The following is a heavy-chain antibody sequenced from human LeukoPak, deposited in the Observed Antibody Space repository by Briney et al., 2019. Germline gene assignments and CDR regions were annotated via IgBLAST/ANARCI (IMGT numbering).Heavy chain of an antibody. J-gene: IGHJ5*02. CDR3: ARDRVAAAVGTPYSWFDP. D-gene: IGHD6-13*01. V-gene: IGHV1-46*01. Sequence: GASVKVSCKASGYTFTSYYMHWVRQAPGQGLEWMGIINPSGGSTSYAQKFQGRVTMTRDTSTSTVYMELSSLRSEDTAVYYCARDRVAAAVGTPYSWFDPWGQGTLVTVSS. CDR1: GYTFTSYY. CDR2: INPSGGST.